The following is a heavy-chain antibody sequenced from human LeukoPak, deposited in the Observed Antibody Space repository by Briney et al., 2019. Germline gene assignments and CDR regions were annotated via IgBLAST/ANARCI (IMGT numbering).Heavy chain of an antibody. V-gene: IGHV3-30*04. CDR1: GFPFSSYC. CDR2: ISHDGSKE. CDR3: ARSEYFDWLDY. D-gene: IGHD3-9*01. J-gene: IGHJ4*02. Sequence: GGSLRLSCEGSGFPFSSYCLNWVRQAPGKGLEWVAAISHDGSKEHYADSVKGRFTISRDNSQKTVSLEMHSLRVEDTAVYFCARSEYFDWLDYWGQGTVVTV.